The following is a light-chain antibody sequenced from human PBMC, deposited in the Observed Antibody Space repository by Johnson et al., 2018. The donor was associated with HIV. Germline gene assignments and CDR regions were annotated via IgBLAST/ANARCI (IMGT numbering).Light chain of an antibody. J-gene: IGLJ1*01. V-gene: IGLV1-51*02. CDR3: GTWDFSLSARV. CDR2: ENN. CDR1: SSNIGNNY. Sequence: QSVLTQPPSVSAAPGQKVTISCSGSSSNIGNNYVSWYQQLPGTAPKLLIYENNKRPSGIPYRFSGSKSGTSATLGITGLQTGDEADYYCGTWDFSLSARVFGTGTKVTVL.